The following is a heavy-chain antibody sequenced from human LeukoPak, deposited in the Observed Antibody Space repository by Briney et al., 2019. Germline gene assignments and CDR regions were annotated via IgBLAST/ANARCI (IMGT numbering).Heavy chain of an antibody. J-gene: IGHJ5*02. D-gene: IGHD6-13*01. CDR3: ARGKYSSSLDNWFDP. Sequence: GASVKVSCKASGYTFTSYGISWVRQAPGQGLEWMGWISAYNGNTNYAQKLQGRVTMTTDTSTSTAYMELRSLRSDDTAVYYCARGKYSSSLDNWFDPWGQGTLVTVSS. V-gene: IGHV1-18*01. CDR1: GYTFTSYG. CDR2: ISAYNGNT.